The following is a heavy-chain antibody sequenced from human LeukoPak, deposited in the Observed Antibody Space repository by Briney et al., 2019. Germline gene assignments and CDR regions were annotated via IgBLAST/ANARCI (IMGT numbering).Heavy chain of an antibody. CDR1: GFTFSSYS. D-gene: IGHD2-21*01. CDR2: ISSSSSYI. V-gene: IGHV3-21*01. Sequence: GGSLRLSCAASGFTFSSYSMNWVRQAPGKGLEWVSSISSSSSYIYYADSVKGRFTISRDNAKKSLYLQMNSLRAEDTAVYYCARHLDCGGDCSPSSGYYMDVWGKGTTVTVSS. CDR3: ARHLDCGGDCSPSSGYYMDV. J-gene: IGHJ6*03.